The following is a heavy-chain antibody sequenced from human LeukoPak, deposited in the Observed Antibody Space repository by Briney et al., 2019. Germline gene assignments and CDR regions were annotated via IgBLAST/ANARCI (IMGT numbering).Heavy chain of an antibody. CDR2: MSYDGSNK. D-gene: IGHD5/OR15-5a*01. CDR3: ARSTYNSYYYMDI. J-gene: IGHJ6*03. V-gene: IGHV3-30*03. Sequence: GGSLRLSCAASGFTFSSYWMHWVRQAPGKGLEWVAVMSYDGSNKYYGDSVKGRFTISRDNSKNTLYLQMNSLRAEDTAVYYCARSTYNSYYYMDIWGKGTTVTVSS. CDR1: GFTFSSYW.